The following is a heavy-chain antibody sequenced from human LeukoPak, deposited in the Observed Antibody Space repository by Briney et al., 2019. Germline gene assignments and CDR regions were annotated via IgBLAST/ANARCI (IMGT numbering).Heavy chain of an antibody. Sequence: GGSLRLSCAASGFTFSSFWMSWVRQAPGKGLEWVANIRRDGSAKHYLDSVKGRFTISRDNAQNSLYLQMNTLRVEDTAVYYCARHGGQGAFDIWGQGTMVTVSS. CDR1: GFTFSSFW. D-gene: IGHD4-23*01. CDR2: IRRDGSAK. J-gene: IGHJ3*02. V-gene: IGHV3-7*01. CDR3: ARHGGQGAFDI.